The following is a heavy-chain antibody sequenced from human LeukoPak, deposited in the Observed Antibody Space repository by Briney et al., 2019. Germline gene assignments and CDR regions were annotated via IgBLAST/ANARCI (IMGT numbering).Heavy chain of an antibody. Sequence: PGGSLRLSCAASGFTFTTFAMGWVRQAPGKGLEWVSCITNSGDNTYYADSVKGRFTISRDNSKNTLYLQMHSLRAEDTAIYYCAKDARRTDGWYFFDYWGHGALVTVSS. V-gene: IGHV3-23*01. J-gene: IGHJ4*01. CDR1: GFTFTTFA. D-gene: IGHD6-19*01. CDR3: AKDARRTDGWYFFDY. CDR2: ITNSGDNT.